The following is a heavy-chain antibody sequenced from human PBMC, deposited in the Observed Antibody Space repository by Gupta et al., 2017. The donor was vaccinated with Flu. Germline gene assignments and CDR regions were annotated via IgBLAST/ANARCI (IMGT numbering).Heavy chain of an antibody. V-gene: IGHV4-34*01. CDR3: ARGRTSGGRDQDFDY. Sequence: QVQLQQWGAGLLKPSETLSLTCAVYGGSFSGYYWSWIRQPPGKGLEWIGEINHSGSTNYNPSLKSRVTISVDTSKNQFSLKLSSVTAADTAVYYCARGRTSGGRDQDFDYWGQGTLVTVSS. CDR2: INHSGST. J-gene: IGHJ4*02. CDR1: GGSFSGYY. D-gene: IGHD2-8*02.